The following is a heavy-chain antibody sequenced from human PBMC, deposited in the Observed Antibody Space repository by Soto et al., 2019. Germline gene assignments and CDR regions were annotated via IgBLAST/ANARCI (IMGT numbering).Heavy chain of an antibody. CDR3: ARDKITGLFDY. CDR2: INHSGST. Sequence: QVQLQQWGAGLLKPSETLSLTCAVYGGSFSGYSWTWIRQPPGTGLEWIGEINHSGSTNYNPSLKSRVTISVDTSKNHFSLKLTSVTAAATAVFYCARDKITGLFDYWGQGPLVTVSS. D-gene: IGHD2-8*02. J-gene: IGHJ4*02. V-gene: IGHV4-34*01. CDR1: GGSFSGYS.